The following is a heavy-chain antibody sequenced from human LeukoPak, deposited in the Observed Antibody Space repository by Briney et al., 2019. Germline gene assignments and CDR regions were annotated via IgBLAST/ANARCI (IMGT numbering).Heavy chain of an antibody. CDR2: ISYDGSNK. CDR1: GFSFSSYD. J-gene: IGHJ3*02. V-gene: IGHV3-30*03. D-gene: IGHD3-22*01. CDR3: ARGGTYYYDSSGLEGAFDI. Sequence: GGSLRLSCAASGFSFSSYDMLWVRQAPGKGLEWVAVISYDGSNKYYADSVKGRFTISRDNSKNTLSLQMNSLRAEDTAVYYCARGGTYYYDSSGLEGAFDIWGQGTMVTVSS.